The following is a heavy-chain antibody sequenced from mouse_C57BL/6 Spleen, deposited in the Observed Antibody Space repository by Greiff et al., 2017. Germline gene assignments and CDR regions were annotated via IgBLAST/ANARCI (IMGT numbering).Heavy chain of an antibody. CDR2: IYPGDGDT. D-gene: IGHD3-2*02. J-gene: IGHJ2*01. CDR3: ARSRTAQATWYFDY. CDR1: GYAFSSSW. V-gene: IGHV1-82*01. Sequence: VKLLESGPELVKPGASVKISCKASGYAFSSSWLNWVKQRPGKGLEWIGRIYPGDGDTNYNGKFKGKATLTADKSSSTAYMQLSSLTSEDSAVYFCARSRTAQATWYFDYWGQGTTLTVSS.